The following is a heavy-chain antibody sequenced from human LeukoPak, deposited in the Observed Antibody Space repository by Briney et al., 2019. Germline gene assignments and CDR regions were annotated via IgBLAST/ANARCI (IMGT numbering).Heavy chain of an antibody. Sequence: SETLSLTCTVSGGSISSYYWSWIRQLPGKGLELIGHIHDTGSTFYNPSLRGRVTISLDTSNNQFSLKLTSVTAADTAVYYCARFSSGCSTSSCYLTYWGQGTLVTVS. V-gene: IGHV4-59*01. CDR3: ARFSSGCSTSSCYLTY. D-gene: IGHD2-2*01. CDR1: GGSISSYY. CDR2: IHDTGST. J-gene: IGHJ4*02.